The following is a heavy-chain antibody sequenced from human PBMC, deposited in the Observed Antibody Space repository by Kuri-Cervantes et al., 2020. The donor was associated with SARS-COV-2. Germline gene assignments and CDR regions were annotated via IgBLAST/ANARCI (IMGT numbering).Heavy chain of an antibody. V-gene: IGHV4-59*08. CDR1: GASMSSNF. J-gene: IGHJ6*03. CDR3: ARRPSYDGTGVYYYYMDV. CDR2: VDHNGNG. D-gene: IGHD1-7*01. Sequence: SETLSLTCNVSGASMSSNFWSWIRQPPGKGLEWIGYVDHNGNGNYNPSLKSPVTMAVDMSKNQFSLRLISVTAADTAVYYCARRPSYDGTGVYYYYMDVWGKGTTVTVSS.